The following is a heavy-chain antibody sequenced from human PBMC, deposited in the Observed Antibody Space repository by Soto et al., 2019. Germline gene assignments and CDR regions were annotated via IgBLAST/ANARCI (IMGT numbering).Heavy chain of an antibody. CDR2: INPNSGGT. CDR1: RYTLSRFH. J-gene: IGHJ3*02. V-gene: IGHV1-2*04. Sequence: VEGSPQASRYTLSRFHIPRGRHAPGQGLEWMGWINPNSGGTNYAQKFQGWVTMTRDTSISTAYMELSRLRSDDTAVYYCARDARIAARPLDAFDIWGQGTMVPVSS. CDR3: ARDARIAARPLDAFDI. D-gene: IGHD6-6*01.